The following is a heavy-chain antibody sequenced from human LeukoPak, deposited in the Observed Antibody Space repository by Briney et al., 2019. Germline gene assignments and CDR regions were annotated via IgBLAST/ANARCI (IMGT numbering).Heavy chain of an antibody. D-gene: IGHD2-15*01. CDR2: IYYSGST. CDR3: ARIRCSGGSCYSDFDY. Sequence: SETLSLTCTVSGGSISSSSYYWGWTRQPPGKGLEWIGSIYYSGSTYYNPSLKSRVTISVDTSKNQFSLKLSSVTAADTAVYYCARIRCSGGSCYSDFDYWGQGTLVTVSS. V-gene: IGHV4-39*01. J-gene: IGHJ4*02. CDR1: GGSISSSSYY.